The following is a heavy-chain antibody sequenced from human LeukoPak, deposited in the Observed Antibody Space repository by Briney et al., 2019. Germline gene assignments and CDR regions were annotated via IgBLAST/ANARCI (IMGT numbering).Heavy chain of an antibody. D-gene: IGHD3-10*01. CDR1: GGTFSSYA. CDR2: IIPIFGTA. V-gene: IGHV1-69*06. CDR3: AREGKDGESDYLDY. Sequence: ASVKVSCKASGGTFSSYAISWVRQAHGQGLEWMGGIIPIFGTANYAQKFQGRVTITADKSTSTAYMELSSLRSEDTAVYYCAREGKDGESDYLDYWGQGTLVTVSS. J-gene: IGHJ4*02.